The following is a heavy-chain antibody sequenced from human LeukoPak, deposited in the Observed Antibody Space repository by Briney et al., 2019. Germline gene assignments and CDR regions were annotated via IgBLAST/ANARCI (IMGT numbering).Heavy chain of an antibody. CDR3: TRETPSRYFDY. CDR1: GYTLTSYD. J-gene: IGHJ4*02. Sequence: ASVKVSCKASGYTLTSYDINWVRQATGQGLEWMGWMNPNSGKTGYAQKFQGRITITRNTSISTAYMELSSLRSEDTAVYYYTRETPSRYFDYWGQGTLVTVSS. V-gene: IGHV1-8*01. D-gene: IGHD4-23*01. CDR2: MNPNSGKT.